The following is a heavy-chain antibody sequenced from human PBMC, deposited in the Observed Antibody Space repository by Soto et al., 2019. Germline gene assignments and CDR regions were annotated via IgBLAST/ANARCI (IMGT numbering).Heavy chain of an antibody. CDR1: GGSISSGGYY. V-gene: IGHV4-39*01. CDR3: ARQRGYYYDSSGYPDY. Sequence: NPSETLSLTCTVSGGSISSGGYYWSWIRQPPGKGLEWIGSIYYTGSTYYNPSLKSRVTISVDTSKNQFSLKLSSVTAADTAVYYCARQRGYYYDSSGYPDYWGQGTLVTVSS. J-gene: IGHJ4*02. CDR2: IYYTGST. D-gene: IGHD3-22*01.